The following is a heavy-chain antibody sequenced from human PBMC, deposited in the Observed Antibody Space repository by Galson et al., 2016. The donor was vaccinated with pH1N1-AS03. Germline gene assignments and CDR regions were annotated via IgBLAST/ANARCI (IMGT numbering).Heavy chain of an antibody. CDR2: MYYTGNT. V-gene: IGHV4-31*03. J-gene: IGHJ5*02. D-gene: IGHD2-2*01. CDR1: GASINSADHY. CDR3: ASVSLAYCSSTSCFRFDP. Sequence: TLSLTCTVSGASINSADHYWSWIRHHPGKGLEWIGYMYYTGNTHYNPSLSGRLAISMDTSKNHFSLRLNSVTAADTAVYYCASVSLAYCSSTSCFRFDPWGQGTLVTVSS.